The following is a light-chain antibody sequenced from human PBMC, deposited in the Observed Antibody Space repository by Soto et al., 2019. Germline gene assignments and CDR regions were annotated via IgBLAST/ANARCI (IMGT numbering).Light chain of an antibody. Sequence: EIVLTQSPGTLSLSPGERATLSCRASQSVSSSYLAWYQQQPGQAPRLLIYGASSRATGLPDRFSGSGSGTDFTLTISRLAPEDFAVYYCQQYGSSPPWTFGQGTKVDIK. CDR3: QQYGSSPPWT. V-gene: IGKV3-20*01. CDR2: GAS. CDR1: QSVSSSY. J-gene: IGKJ1*01.